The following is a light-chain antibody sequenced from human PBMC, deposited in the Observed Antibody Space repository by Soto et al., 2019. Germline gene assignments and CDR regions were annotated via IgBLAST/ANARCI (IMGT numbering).Light chain of an antibody. CDR1: QSVRSH. Sequence: EVVMTQSPATLSVSPGERATLSCRASQSVRSHLAWYQQKPGQAPSLLIFGASTRATGVPARFSGSESGTEFTLTISSLQSEDVAVYFYQQYNDLPRTFGGGTQVEIK. CDR2: GAS. V-gene: IGKV3-15*01. J-gene: IGKJ4*01. CDR3: QQYNDLPRT.